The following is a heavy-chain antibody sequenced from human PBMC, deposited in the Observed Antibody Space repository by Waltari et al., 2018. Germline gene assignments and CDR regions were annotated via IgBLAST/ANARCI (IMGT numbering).Heavy chain of an antibody. CDR3: ARVDLTVDSRTYYFDL. CDR1: GDTFNSYA. D-gene: IGHD1-20*01. CDR2: IIPVSNEV. J-gene: IGHJ4*02. V-gene: IGHV1-69*01. Sequence: QVQVVESGEVKRPGSSVKLSCQASGDTFNSYAFSWVRQAPGKPVEGMGWIIPVSNEVKSDPNFPGRLTISAHEPTTTVFMEVSTLRPEDTAIYYCARVDLTVDSRTYYFDLWGQGKLVAVSA.